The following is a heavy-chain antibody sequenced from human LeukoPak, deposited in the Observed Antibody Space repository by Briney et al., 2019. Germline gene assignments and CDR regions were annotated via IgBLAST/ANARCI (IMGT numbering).Heavy chain of an antibody. V-gene: IGHV3-23*01. D-gene: IGHD6-13*01. Sequence: SGGSLRLSCAASGFTFSSYAMSWVRQAPGKGLEWVSAISGSGGSTYYADSVKGRFTISRDNSKNTLYLQMNSLRAEDTAVYYCAKDIPGSSWSPNAFDIWGQGTMVTVSS. CDR1: GFTFSSYA. J-gene: IGHJ3*02. CDR3: AKDIPGSSWSPNAFDI. CDR2: ISGSGGST.